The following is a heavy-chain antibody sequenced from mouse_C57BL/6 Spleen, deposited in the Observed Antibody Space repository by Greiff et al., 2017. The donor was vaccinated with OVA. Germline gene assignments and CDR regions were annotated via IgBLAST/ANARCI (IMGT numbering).Heavy chain of an antibody. CDR1: GFTFSSYA. J-gene: IGHJ3*01. CDR3: ARSYYGSSYWFAY. Sequence: EVKVVESGGGLVKPGGSLKLSCAASGFTFSSYAMSWVRQTPEKRLEWVATISDGGSYTYYPDNVKGRFTISRDNAKNNLYLQMSHLKSEDTAMYYCARSYYGSSYWFAYWGQGTLVTVSA. D-gene: IGHD1-1*01. V-gene: IGHV5-4*03. CDR2: ISDGGSYT.